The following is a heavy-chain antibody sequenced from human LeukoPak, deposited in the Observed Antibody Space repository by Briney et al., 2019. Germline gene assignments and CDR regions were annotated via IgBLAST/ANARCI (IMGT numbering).Heavy chain of an antibody. D-gene: IGHD3-10*01. J-gene: IGHJ4*02. Sequence: PGGSLRLSCAASGFTFSSYDMHWVRPATGKGLEWVSAIGTAGDTYYPGSVKDRFTISRKNAKKSLYLQMNSLRAGDTAVYYCARASVRGDFDYWGQGTLVTVSS. CDR2: IGTAGDT. CDR3: ARASVRGDFDY. V-gene: IGHV3-13*01. CDR1: GFTFSSYD.